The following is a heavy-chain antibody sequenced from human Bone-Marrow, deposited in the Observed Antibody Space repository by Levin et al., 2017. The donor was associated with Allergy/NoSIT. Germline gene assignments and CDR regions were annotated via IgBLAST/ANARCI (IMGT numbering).Heavy chain of an antibody. CDR1: GFSFSDHY. CDR3: AREQARPDY. V-gene: IGHV3-11*06. J-gene: IGHJ4*02. Sequence: PGGSLRLSCAASGFSFSDHYMSWIRQAPGKGLEWISYITSSGGFTNYADSVKGRFTISRDNAKNLLYLQMNSLRVEDTAVYYCAREQARPDYWGQGTLVTVSS. CDR2: ITSSGGFT.